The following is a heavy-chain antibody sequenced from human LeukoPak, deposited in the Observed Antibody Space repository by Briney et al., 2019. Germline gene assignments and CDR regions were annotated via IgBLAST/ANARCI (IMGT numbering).Heavy chain of an antibody. D-gene: IGHD3-22*01. CDR3: ARESSAVAHTMMRDWLDP. J-gene: IGHJ5*02. CDR1: GYSINFGHL. V-gene: IGHV4-38-2*02. CDR2: IYHSGRT. Sequence: SETLSLTCDVSGYSINFGHLWGWIRQPPGKGLEWIASIYHSGRTYYTPSLKSRVTISVDTLKNQFSLKGTSVTAEDTAMYFCARESSAVAHTMMRDWLDPWGQGTLVTVSS.